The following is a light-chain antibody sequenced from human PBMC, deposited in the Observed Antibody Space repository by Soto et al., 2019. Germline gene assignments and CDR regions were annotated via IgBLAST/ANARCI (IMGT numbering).Light chain of an antibody. CDR3: AAWDDSLNGVI. CDR2: SNN. Sequence: QSVVTQPPSASGTPGQRVTISCSGSSSNIGSNSVNWYQHLPGTAPKLLIYSNNQRPSGVPDRLSGSKSGTSASLAISGLQSEDEADYYCAAWDDSLNGVIFGRGTKVTVL. CDR1: SSNIGSNS. V-gene: IGLV1-44*01. J-gene: IGLJ2*01.